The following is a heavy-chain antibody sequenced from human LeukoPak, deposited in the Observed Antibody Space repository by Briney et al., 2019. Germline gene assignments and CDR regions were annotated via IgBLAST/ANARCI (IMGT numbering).Heavy chain of an antibody. CDR3: ARHRADDWKDYYYYYFDV. CDR1: GGFHIGHY. CDR2: IYSSGRT. D-gene: IGHD1-1*01. J-gene: IGHJ6*03. V-gene: IGHV4-4*09. Sequence: SETLSLTRTFCGGFHIGHYWSWLRQPPGKELEGIGYIYSSGRTNYNPSLKSRVTISVDTFKNQFSLKLSSVTASDTAVYYCARHRADDWKDYYYYYFDVWGKGTTVTVSS.